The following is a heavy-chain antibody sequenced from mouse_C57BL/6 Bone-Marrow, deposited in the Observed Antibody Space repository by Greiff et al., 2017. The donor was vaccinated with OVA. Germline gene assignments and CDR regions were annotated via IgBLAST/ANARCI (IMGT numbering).Heavy chain of an antibody. J-gene: IGHJ4*01. V-gene: IGHV1-50*01. CDR3: ARPHGAMDY. CDR1: GYTFTSYW. CDR2: IDPSDSYT. Sequence: QVQLKQPGAELVKPGASVKLSCKASGYTFTSYWMQWVKQRPGQGLEWIGEIDPSDSYTNYNQKFKGKATLTVDTSSSTAYMQLSSLTSEDSAVYYCARPHGAMDYWGQGTSVTVSS.